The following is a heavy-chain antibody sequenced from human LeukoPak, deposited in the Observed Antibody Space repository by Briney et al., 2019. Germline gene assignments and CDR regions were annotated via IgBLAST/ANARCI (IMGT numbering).Heavy chain of an antibody. V-gene: IGHV1-46*01. D-gene: IGHD3-10*01. CDR2: INPSGASA. J-gene: IGHJ5*02. Sequence: GASVKVSCKASGYTFTSYSIHWMRQAPGQGLEWMGIINPSGASAMYAQKFQGRVTMTRDMSTATVYLDLSSLRFDDTAVYYCARGHGSGSTNWFDPWGQGTLVTVSS. CDR3: ARGHGSGSTNWFDP. CDR1: GYTFTSYS.